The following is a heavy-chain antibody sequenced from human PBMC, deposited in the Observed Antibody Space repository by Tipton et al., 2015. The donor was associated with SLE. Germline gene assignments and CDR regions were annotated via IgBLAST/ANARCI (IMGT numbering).Heavy chain of an antibody. Sequence: TLSLTCTVSGDSINSSSYYWGWIRQPPGKGLEWIGSIYYSGTTYYNPSLKSRVTIFIDASKTQFSLKLSSVTAADTAVYYCARHWNGDLTPLWYWGQGTLVTVSS. D-gene: IGHD4-17*01. CDR2: IYYSGTT. CDR1: GDSINSSSYY. V-gene: IGHV4-39*01. CDR3: ARHWNGDLTPLWY. J-gene: IGHJ4*02.